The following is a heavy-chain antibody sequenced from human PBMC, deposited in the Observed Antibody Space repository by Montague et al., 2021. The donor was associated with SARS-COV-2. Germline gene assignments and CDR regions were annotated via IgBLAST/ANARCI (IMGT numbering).Heavy chain of an antibody. Sequence: SETLSLTCTVSGGSISSSNYFWGWIRQPPGKGLEWIGSIYFGGGTYYNPSLKSRVTISVDTSKNHFSLKLTSVAAADTAVYYCARDVGKGCSGYETEGGFDYGGQGTPVTVSS. CDR1: GGSISSSNYF. D-gene: IGHD5-12*01. CDR3: ARDVGKGCSGYETEGGFDY. V-gene: IGHV4-39*07. CDR2: IYFGGGT. J-gene: IGHJ4*02.